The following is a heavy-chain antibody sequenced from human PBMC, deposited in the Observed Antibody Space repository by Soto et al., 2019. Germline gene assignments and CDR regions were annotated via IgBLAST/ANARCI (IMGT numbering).Heavy chain of an antibody. CDR3: ARDLSWGSNWYYYMDV. J-gene: IGHJ6*03. D-gene: IGHD7-27*01. Sequence: EVQLVESGGGLVQPGGSLRLSCATSGFILSDCAMNWVRQAPGKGLEWVSYISSSSVIDYADSVKSRFTVSRDNARNSLYLQMNSLRAEDTAVYYCARDLSWGSNWYYYMDVWGKGTTVTVSS. CDR2: ISSSSVI. CDR1: GFILSDCA. V-gene: IGHV3-48*01.